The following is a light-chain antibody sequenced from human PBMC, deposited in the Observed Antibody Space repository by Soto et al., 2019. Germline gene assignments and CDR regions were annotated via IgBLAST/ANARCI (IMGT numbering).Light chain of an antibody. CDR2: LGS. CDR1: QSILNSHGNSF. J-gene: IGKJ2*01. Sequence: DIVMTQSPLSLPVTPAEPASISCRSSQSILNSHGNSFFTWYLQKPGQSPQRLYYLGSNRASGVPDRHSDSGSDSDFRLKVSGVQDEDVGVYFCMQDRKTPYTFGHGTKVEIK. V-gene: IGKV2-28*01. CDR3: MQDRKTPYT.